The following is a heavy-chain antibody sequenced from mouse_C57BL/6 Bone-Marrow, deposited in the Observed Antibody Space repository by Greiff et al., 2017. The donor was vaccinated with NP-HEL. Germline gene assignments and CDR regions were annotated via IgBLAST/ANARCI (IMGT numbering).Heavy chain of an antibody. Sequence: EVQVVESGGDLVKPGGSLKLSCAASGFTFSSYGMSWVRQTPDKRLEWVATISSGGSYTYYPDSVKGRFTISRDNAKNTLYLQMSSLKSEDTAMYYCARPLMISYWGQGTLVTVSA. V-gene: IGHV5-6*01. CDR2: ISSGGSYT. CDR3: ARPLMISY. J-gene: IGHJ3*01. CDR1: GFTFSSYG. D-gene: IGHD2-4*01.